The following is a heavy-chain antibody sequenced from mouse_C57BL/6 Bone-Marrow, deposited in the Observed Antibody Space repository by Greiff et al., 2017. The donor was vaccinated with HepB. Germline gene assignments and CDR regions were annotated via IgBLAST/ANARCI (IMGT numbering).Heavy chain of an antibody. V-gene: IGHV1-82*01. CDR3: ATPLITTVVATFDYAMDY. Sequence: QVQLQQSGPELVKPGASVKISCKASGYAFSSSWMNWVKQRPGKGLEWIGRISPGDGDPNYNGQFKGKATLTAEQSSSTAYMPLSSLTSEDSAVYFCATPLITTVVATFDYAMDYWGQGTSVTVSS. CDR2: ISPGDGDP. D-gene: IGHD1-1*01. CDR1: GYAFSSSW. J-gene: IGHJ4*01.